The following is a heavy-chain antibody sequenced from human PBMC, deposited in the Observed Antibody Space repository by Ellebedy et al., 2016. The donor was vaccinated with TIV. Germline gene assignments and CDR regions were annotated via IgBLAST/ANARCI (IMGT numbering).Heavy chain of an antibody. V-gene: IGHV1-2*02. D-gene: IGHD6-13*01. CDR1: GYTFTSYG. J-gene: IGHJ5*02. Sequence: ASVKVSCXASGYTFTSYGISWVRQAPGQGLEWMGWINSNSGAINYAQKFQGRVTMTRDTSISTAYMELSRLRSDDTAVYYCATGISDWFDPWGQGTLVTVSS. CDR2: INSNSGAI. CDR3: ATGISDWFDP.